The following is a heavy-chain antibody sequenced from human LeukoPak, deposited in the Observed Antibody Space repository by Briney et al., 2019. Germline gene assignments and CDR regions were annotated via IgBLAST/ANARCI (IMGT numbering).Heavy chain of an antibody. CDR3: ARGGPDHAFDI. D-gene: IGHD1-14*01. CDR2: INNDGRGT. CDR1: GFTFRNYW. V-gene: IGHV3-74*01. Sequence: GGSLRLSCAASGFTFRNYWMYWVRQTPGKGLVYVSRINNDGRGTTYAEAVKGRFTISRDNGNNGVYLQVNGLRAEDTAVYYCARGGPDHAFDIWGQGTMVTVSS. J-gene: IGHJ3*02.